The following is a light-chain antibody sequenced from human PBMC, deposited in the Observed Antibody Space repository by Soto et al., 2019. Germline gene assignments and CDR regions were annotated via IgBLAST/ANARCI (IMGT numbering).Light chain of an antibody. Sequence: EVVLTQSPGTLSLSPGERATLSCRASQSVISPYLAWYQQKPGQAPRLLIYGTSSRATGIPDRFSGSGSGTDFTLTISRLEPEDFAVYYGQQYGRSPRTFGQGTKVEIK. CDR3: QQYGRSPRT. V-gene: IGKV3-20*01. J-gene: IGKJ1*01. CDR1: QSVISPY. CDR2: GTS.